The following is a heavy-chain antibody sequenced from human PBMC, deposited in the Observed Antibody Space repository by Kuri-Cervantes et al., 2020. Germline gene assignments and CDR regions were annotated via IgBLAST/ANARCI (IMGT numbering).Heavy chain of an antibody. V-gene: IGHV3-30*18. CDR2: ISXDGSNX. CDR1: GFTFSSYG. CDR3: AKXGKGLYLDY. Sequence: GESLKIXCAASGFTFSSYGMHWVRXXPGKGXEWXXXISXDGSNXXXADSVXGRSTIXRDNSKNTLYXQMNSLRAEDTAVYYCAKXGKGLYLDYWGQGTLVTVSS. J-gene: IGHJ4*02. D-gene: IGHD2-15*01.